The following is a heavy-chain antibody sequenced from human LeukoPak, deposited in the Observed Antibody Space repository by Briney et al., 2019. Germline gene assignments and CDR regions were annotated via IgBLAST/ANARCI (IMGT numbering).Heavy chain of an antibody. V-gene: IGHV3-21*01. Sequence: GGSLRLSCAASGFTFSNYNMNWVRQAPGKGLEWVSSISSSSNYIYYADSVKGRFTISKDNAKNSLYLQMNSLRVEDTAVYYCARGGSGLDYWGQGTLVTVSS. J-gene: IGHJ4*02. CDR2: ISSSSNYI. CDR1: GFTFSNYN. D-gene: IGHD2-21*01. CDR3: ARGGSGLDY.